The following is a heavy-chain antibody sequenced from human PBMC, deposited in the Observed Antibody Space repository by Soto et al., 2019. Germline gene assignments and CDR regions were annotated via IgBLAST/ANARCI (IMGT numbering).Heavy chain of an antibody. J-gene: IGHJ4*02. CDR1: GVSVSSSSYY. Sequence: PSETLSLTSYVSGVSVSSSSYYWVWIRQPPGKGLEWIGSFYSSGTTFNNPSLRSRVTMSVDTSKNQFSLKLSSVTAADTAVYYCARRIECTNLDYWAPGTLVTVSS. CDR3: ARRIECTNLDY. D-gene: IGHD2-2*01. V-gene: IGHV4-39*01. CDR2: FYSSGTT.